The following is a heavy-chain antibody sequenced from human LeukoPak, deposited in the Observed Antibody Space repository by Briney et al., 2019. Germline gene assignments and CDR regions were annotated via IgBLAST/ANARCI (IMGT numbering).Heavy chain of an antibody. CDR3: ARGLTAGYSSSSGAFDI. Sequence: SVQVSCKASGGTFSSYAISWVRQAPGQGLEWMGGIIPIFGTANYAQKFQGRVTITTDESTSTAYMELSSLRSEDTAVYYCARGLTAGYSSSSGAFDIWGQGTMVTVSS. CDR2: IIPIFGTA. J-gene: IGHJ3*02. D-gene: IGHD6-13*01. CDR1: GGTFSSYA. V-gene: IGHV1-69*05.